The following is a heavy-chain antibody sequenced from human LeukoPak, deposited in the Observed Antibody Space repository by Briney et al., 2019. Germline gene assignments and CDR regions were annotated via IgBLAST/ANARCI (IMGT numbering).Heavy chain of an antibody. Sequence: GGSLRLSCAAPGFTLFRYAMTWVRQAPGKGLEWVSAISGSGGSTYYADAVKGRFTVSRDNSKNTLNLHMNNLRAGDTAVYYCARAPGGVVVPAAMGYYYGMDVWGQGTTVTVSS. V-gene: IGHV3-23*01. D-gene: IGHD2-2*01. CDR3: ARAPGGVVVPAAMGYYYGMDV. CDR2: ISGSGGST. J-gene: IGHJ6*02. CDR1: GFTLFRYA.